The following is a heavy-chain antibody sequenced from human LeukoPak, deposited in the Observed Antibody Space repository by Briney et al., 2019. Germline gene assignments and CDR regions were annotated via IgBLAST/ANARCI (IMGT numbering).Heavy chain of an antibody. J-gene: IGHJ4*02. CDR3: ARDVLRLQNPLWY. CDR2: INPNSGGT. CDR1: GYTFTGYY. Sequence: ASVKVSCKASGYTFTGYYMHWVRQAPGQGLEWMGWINPNSGGTSYAQKFQGRVTMTRDTSISTAYMELSRLRSDDTAVYYCARDVLRLQNPLWYWGQGTLVTVSS. D-gene: IGHD4-11*01. V-gene: IGHV1-2*02.